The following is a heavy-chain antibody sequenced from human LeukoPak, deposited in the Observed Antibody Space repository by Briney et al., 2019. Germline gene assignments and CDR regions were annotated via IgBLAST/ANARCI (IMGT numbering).Heavy chain of an antibody. V-gene: IGHV4-4*02. CDR1: GGSISSNNW. CDR2: IYHSGST. Sequence: PSETLSLTWAVSGGSISSNNWWSWVRQPPGQGLEEGGEIYHSGSTNYNPSLKSRVTISVDKSKNQFSLKLSSVTAADPAVYYCARSYSSSRFIMDVWGKGTTVTVSS. J-gene: IGHJ6*04. CDR3: ARSYSSSRFIMDV. D-gene: IGHD6-13*01.